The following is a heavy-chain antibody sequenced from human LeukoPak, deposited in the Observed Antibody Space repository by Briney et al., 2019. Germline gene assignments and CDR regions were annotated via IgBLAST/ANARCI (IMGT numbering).Heavy chain of an antibody. CDR1: GGSISSYH. D-gene: IGHD3-3*01. J-gene: IGHJ6*03. CDR3: ARGFNYYYYMDV. V-gene: IGHV4-59*01. Sequence: PSETLSLTCTVSGGSISSYHWSWIRQPPGKGLEWIGYIYYSGSTNYNPSLKSRVTISVDTSKNQFSLKLSSVTAADTAVYYCARGFNYYYYMDVWGKGTTVTVSS. CDR2: IYYSGST.